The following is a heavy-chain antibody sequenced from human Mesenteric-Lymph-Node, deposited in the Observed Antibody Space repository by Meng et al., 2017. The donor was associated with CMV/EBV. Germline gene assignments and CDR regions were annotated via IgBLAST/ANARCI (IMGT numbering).Heavy chain of an antibody. CDR1: GFTFSSYA. V-gene: IGHV3-23*01. CDR3: AKPDFWSGYNDPFDY. J-gene: IGHJ4*02. Sequence: GGSLRLSCAASGFTFSSYAMSWVRQAPGKGLEWVSAIRGSGGSTYYADSVKGRFTISRDNSKNTLYLQMNSLRAEDTAVYYCAKPDFWSGYNDPFDYWGQGTLVTVSS. D-gene: IGHD3-3*01. CDR2: IRGSGGST.